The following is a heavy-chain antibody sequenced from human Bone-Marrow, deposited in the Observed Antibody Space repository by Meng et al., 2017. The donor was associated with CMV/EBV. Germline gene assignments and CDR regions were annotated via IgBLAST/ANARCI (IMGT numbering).Heavy chain of an antibody. CDR3: ARDYYDILTGYYNYYYVMDV. CDR1: GFTFSSYA. V-gene: IGHV3-30-3*01. J-gene: IGHJ6*02. Sequence: GGPLRLSCAASGFTFSSYAMHWVRQAPGKGLEWVAVISYDGSNKYYADSVKGRFTISRDNSKNTLYLQMNSLRAEDTAVYYCARDYYDILTGYYNYYYVMDVWGQGTTVTVSS. CDR2: ISYDGSNK. D-gene: IGHD3-9*01.